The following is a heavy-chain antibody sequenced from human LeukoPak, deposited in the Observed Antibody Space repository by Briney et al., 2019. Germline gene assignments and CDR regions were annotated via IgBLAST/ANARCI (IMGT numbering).Heavy chain of an antibody. CDR3: ATRGIAAA. Sequence: GGSLRLSCATSGFTFSSYSMSWVRQAPGKGLEWVSVIGGGGDTSTYYADSVKGRFTISRDNSKNTLYLHMNSLRAEDTAVYYCATRGIAAAWGQGTLVTVPS. D-gene: IGHD6-13*01. CDR2: IGGGGDTST. J-gene: IGHJ5*02. V-gene: IGHV3-23*01. CDR1: GFTFSSYS.